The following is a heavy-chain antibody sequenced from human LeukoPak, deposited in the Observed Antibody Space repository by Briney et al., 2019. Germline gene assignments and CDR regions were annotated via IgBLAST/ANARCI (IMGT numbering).Heavy chain of an antibody. D-gene: IGHD5-24*01. J-gene: IGHJ4*02. CDR2: INTSGGGT. CDR3: ARGSRESDY. V-gene: IGHV3-23*01. Sequence: GGSLRLSCAASGFTFSSYPMSWVRQAPGKGLEWVSVINTSGGGTYSADSVKGRFTISRDNSKNTLYLQMNSLRAEDTAIYYCARGSRESDYWGQGTLVTVSS. CDR1: GFTFSSYP.